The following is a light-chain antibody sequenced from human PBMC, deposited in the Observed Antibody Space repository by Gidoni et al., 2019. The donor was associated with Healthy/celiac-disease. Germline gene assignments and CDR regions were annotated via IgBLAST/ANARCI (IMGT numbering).Light chain of an antibody. J-gene: IGKJ1*01. Sequence: DIELTQSPLSLPVTPGEPASISCRSSQSLLHSNEDTYLEWYLQKPGRSPKLLIDLVSTRASGVPDRFSGSGSGTDLTRKSSRVKAEDVGVYDCMQALQTTWTCGQGTKVEIK. CDR3: MQALQTTWT. V-gene: IGKV2-28*01. CDR2: LVS. CDR1: QSLLHSNEDTY.